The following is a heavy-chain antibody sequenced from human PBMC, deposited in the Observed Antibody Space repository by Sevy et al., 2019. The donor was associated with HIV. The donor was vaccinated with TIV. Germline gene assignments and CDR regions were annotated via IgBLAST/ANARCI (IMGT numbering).Heavy chain of an antibody. CDR1: GFTFSNYA. CDR2: ISAGGTAI. D-gene: IGHD2-15*01. CDR3: AKGSEAGRSKFFQH. V-gene: IGHV3-23*01. J-gene: IGHJ1*01. Sequence: GGSLRLSCAASGFTFSNYAMSWVRQTPGKGLEWVSSISAGGTAISYGDSVKGRFSISRDNSKNTVDLQMNSLRAEDTAIYYCAKGSEAGRSKFFQHWGQGVLVTVS.